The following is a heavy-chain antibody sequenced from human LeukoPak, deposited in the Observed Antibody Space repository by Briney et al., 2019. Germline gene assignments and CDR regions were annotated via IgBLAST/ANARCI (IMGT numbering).Heavy chain of an antibody. J-gene: IGHJ4*02. V-gene: IGHV3-30*18. Sequence: GRSLRLSCAASGFTFSSYGMHWVRQAPGKGLEWVAVISHDGSNKYYADSVKGRFTISRDNSKKTLYLQMNSLRAEDTAVYYCANFYGDYLSPTDWGQGTLVTVSS. D-gene: IGHD4-17*01. CDR2: ISHDGSNK. CDR1: GFTFSSYG. CDR3: ANFYGDYLSPTD.